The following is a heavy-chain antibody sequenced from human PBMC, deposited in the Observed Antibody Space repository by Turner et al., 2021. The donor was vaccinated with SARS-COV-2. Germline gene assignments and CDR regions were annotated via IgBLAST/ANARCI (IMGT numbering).Heavy chain of an antibody. J-gene: IGHJ6*02. CDR2: ISYDGSNK. V-gene: IGHV3-30-3*01. CDR1: EFTFSTYA. Sequence: GSGGGVVQPGRSLRLSCAASEFTFSTYAMHWVRQAPGKGLEWVALISYDGSNKYYADSVKGRFTISRDNSKNTLYLQMNSLRAEDTAVYYCARARGGSYYYGMDVWGQGTTVTVSS. D-gene: IGHD2-15*01. CDR3: ARARGGSYYYGMDV.